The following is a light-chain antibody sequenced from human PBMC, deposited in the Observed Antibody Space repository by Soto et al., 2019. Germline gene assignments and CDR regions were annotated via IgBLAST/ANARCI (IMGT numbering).Light chain of an antibody. J-gene: IGKJ4*01. CDR2: AAS. CDR3: QQSYSTPRG. Sequence: DIQMTQSPSSLSASVGDRVTITCRASQSISSYLNWYQQKPGKAPELLIYAASSLQSGVPSRFSGSGSGTDFTLTISSLQPEDFATYYCQQSYSTPRGFGGGTKVEIK. CDR1: QSISSY. V-gene: IGKV1-39*01.